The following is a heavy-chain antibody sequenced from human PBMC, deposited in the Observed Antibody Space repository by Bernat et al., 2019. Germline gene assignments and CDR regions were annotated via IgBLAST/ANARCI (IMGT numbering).Heavy chain of an antibody. J-gene: IGHJ4*02. D-gene: IGHD6-19*01. CDR2: ISYDGSNK. CDR1: GFTFSSYA. CDR3: ARPGPPYASGWYLDY. Sequence: QVQLVESGGGVVQPGRSLRLSCAASGFTFSSYAMHWVRQAPGKGLEWVAVISYDGSNKYYADSVKGRFTISRDDPRNTLYLQMNSLRAEDTAVYYCARPGPPYASGWYLDYWGQGTLVAVSS. V-gene: IGHV3-30-3*01.